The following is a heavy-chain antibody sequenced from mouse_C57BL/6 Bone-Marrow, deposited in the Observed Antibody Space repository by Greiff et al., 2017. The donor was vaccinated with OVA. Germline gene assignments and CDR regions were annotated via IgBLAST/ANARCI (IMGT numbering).Heavy chain of an antibody. CDR2: ISSGGDYI. CDR1: GFTFSSYA. D-gene: IGHD2-1*01. J-gene: IGHJ4*01. V-gene: IGHV5-9-1*02. CDR3: TRLLGAMDY. Sequence: VQLKESGAGLVKPGGSLKFSCAASGFTFSSYAMSWVRQTPEKRLEWVAYISSGGDYIYYADTVKGRFTISRDNARNTLYLQMSSLKSEDTAMYYCTRLLGAMDYCGQGTSVTVSS.